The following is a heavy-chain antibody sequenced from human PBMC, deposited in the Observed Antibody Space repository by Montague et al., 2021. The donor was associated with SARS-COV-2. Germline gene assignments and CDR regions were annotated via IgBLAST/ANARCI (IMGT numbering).Heavy chain of an antibody. V-gene: IGHV4-34*01. Sequence: SETLSLTCAVYGGSFSGYYWNWIRQPPGKGLEWIGEINHSGSTNYNPSLKSRVTISVDTSNNQFSLKHTSVTAADTAVYYCARGPTNNIGMVATRLDYWGQGTLVTVSS. D-gene: IGHD5-12*01. J-gene: IGHJ4*02. CDR3: ARGPTNNIGMVATRLDY. CDR1: GGSFSGYY. CDR2: INHSGST.